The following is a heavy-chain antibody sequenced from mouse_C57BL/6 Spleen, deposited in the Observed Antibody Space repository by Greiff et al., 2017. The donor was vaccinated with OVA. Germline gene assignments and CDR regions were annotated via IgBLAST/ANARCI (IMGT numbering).Heavy chain of an antibody. V-gene: IGHV5-17*01. J-gene: IGHJ1*03. CDR2: ISSGSSTI. CDR1: GFTFSDYG. D-gene: IGHD1-1*01. Sequence: EVKLMESGGGLVKPGGSLKLSCAASGFTFSDYGMHWVRQAPEKGLEWVAYISSGSSTIYYADTVKGRFTISRDNAKNTLFLQMTSLRSEDTAMYYCAKGGYYGSSHWYFDVWGTGTTVTVSS. CDR3: AKGGYYGSSHWYFDV.